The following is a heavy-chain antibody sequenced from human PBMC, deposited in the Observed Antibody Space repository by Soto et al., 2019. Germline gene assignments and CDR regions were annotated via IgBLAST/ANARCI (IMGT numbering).Heavy chain of an antibody. Sequence: GASVKVSCKASGYTFTSHYLYWVRQAPGQGLEWMGIISPSGGTTSYAQKFQGRVTMTRDTSTSTVYMELSSLRSDNTAVYYCAREWGRGLDYFDYWGQGTLVTVSS. CDR3: AREWGRGLDYFDY. D-gene: IGHD7-27*01. J-gene: IGHJ4*02. CDR1: GYTFTSHY. CDR2: ISPSGGTT. V-gene: IGHV1-46*03.